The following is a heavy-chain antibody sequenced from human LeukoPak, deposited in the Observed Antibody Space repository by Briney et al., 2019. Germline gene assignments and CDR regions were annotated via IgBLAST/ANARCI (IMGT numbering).Heavy chain of an antibody. V-gene: IGHV3-30*03. Sequence: GGSLRLSCAASGFTFSSYGMHWVRQAPGKGLEWVAVISYDGSNKYYADSVKGRFTISRDNSKNTLYLQMNGLRAEDTAVYFCLYGGYFQHWGQGTLVTVSS. CDR2: ISYDGSNK. D-gene: IGHD3-16*01. CDR3: LYGGYFQH. J-gene: IGHJ1*01. CDR1: GFTFSSYG.